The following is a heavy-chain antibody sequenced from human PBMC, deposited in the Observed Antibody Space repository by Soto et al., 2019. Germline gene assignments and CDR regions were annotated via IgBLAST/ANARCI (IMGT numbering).Heavy chain of an antibody. CDR1: GFTFSSYA. CDR3: AKDRGGGWD. CDR2: ISGSGGTT. J-gene: IGHJ4*02. Sequence: EVQLLESGGGLVQPGGSLRLSCAASGFTFSSYAMSWVRQPPGKGLEWVSTISGSGGTTYYADSVKGRFTISRDNSKNTMYMQMNRLRAEDTAVYYCAKDRGGGWDWGQGTLVTVSS. V-gene: IGHV3-23*01. D-gene: IGHD6-19*01.